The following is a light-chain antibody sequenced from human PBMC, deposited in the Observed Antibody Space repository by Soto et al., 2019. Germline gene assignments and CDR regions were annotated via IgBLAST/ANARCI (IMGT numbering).Light chain of an antibody. J-gene: IGKJ3*01. Sequence: DIKMTQSPTSLSASVGDRVTITCRASQDIRNFVAWYQQKPGKAPKLLIYAASTLQSRVPSRFSGSGSGTDFTLSINSLQPEDVATYSCQKYSSVPVFGPGTKV. CDR2: AAS. V-gene: IGKV1-27*01. CDR3: QKYSSVPV. CDR1: QDIRNF.